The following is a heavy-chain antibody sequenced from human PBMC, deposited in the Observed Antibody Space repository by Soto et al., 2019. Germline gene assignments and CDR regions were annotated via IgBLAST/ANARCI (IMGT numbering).Heavy chain of an antibody. Sequence: QVQLVESGGGVVQPGRSLRLSCAASGFTFSSYGMHWVRQAPGKGLEWVAVISYDGSNKYYADSVKGRFTISRDNSKNTLDLQMNRLRAEDTGVYYCAKEGGYYGSGSYSVGENYYGMDVWGQGTTVTVSS. J-gene: IGHJ6*02. V-gene: IGHV3-30*18. D-gene: IGHD3-10*01. CDR1: GFTFSSYG. CDR3: AKEGGYYGSGSYSVGENYYGMDV. CDR2: ISYDGSNK.